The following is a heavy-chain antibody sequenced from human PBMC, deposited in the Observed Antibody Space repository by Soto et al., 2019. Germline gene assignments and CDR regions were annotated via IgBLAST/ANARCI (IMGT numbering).Heavy chain of an antibody. J-gene: IGHJ6*02. Sequence: SVKVSCKASGGTFSSYAISWVRQAPGQGLEWMGGIIPIFGTANYAQKFQGRVTITADESTSTAYMELSSLRSEDTAVYYCASPLGMYYYYGMDVWGQGPTVTVSS. CDR2: IIPIFGTA. CDR3: ASPLGMYYYYGMDV. V-gene: IGHV1-69*13. CDR1: GGTFSSYA. D-gene: IGHD7-27*01.